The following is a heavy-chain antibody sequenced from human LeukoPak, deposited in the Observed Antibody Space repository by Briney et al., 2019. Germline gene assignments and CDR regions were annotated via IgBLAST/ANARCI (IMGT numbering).Heavy chain of an antibody. CDR2: IWYDGSNK. D-gene: IGHD2-15*01. CDR1: GFTFSTYD. V-gene: IGHV3-33*01. Sequence: PGRSLRLSCATSGFTFSTYDMHWVRQAPGKGLEWVAVIWYDGSNKNYADSVKGRFTISRDNSKNTLFLQMNSLRAEDTAVYYCVTPLPYCSGGTCYSLDYWGQGTLVTVSS. J-gene: IGHJ4*02. CDR3: VTPLPYCSGGTCYSLDY.